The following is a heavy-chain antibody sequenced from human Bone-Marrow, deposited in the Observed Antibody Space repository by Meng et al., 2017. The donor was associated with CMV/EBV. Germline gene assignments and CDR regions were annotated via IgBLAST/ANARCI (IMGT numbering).Heavy chain of an antibody. D-gene: IGHD6-19*01. J-gene: IGHJ4*02. V-gene: IGHV4-34*01. Sequence: GSLRLSCAVYGGSFSGYYWSWIRQPPGKGLEWIGEINHSGSTNYNPSLKSRVTISVDTSKNQFSLKLSSVTAADTAVYYCARERDTTGAVAGTTPFDYWGQGTLVTVSS. CDR1: GGSFSGYY. CDR2: INHSGST. CDR3: ARERDTTGAVAGTTPFDY.